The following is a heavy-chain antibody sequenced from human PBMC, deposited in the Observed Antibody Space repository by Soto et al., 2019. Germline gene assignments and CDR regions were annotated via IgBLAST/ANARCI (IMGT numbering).Heavy chain of an antibody. CDR1: GGSINSGGYY. V-gene: IGHV4-31*03. J-gene: IGHJ4*02. D-gene: IGHD1-1*01. Sequence: SETLSLTCTVSGGSINSGGYYWNWIRQHPGKGLEWIGYIYYSGSTYYNPSLKSRVTISVDTSKNQFSLKLSSVTAADTAVYSCARLATRYYFDYWGQGTLVTVSS. CDR2: IYYSGST. CDR3: ARLATRYYFDY.